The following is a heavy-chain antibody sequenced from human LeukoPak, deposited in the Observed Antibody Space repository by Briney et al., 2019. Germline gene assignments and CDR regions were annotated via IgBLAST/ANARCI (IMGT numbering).Heavy chain of an antibody. J-gene: IGHJ4*02. CDR2: INWNGGIT. V-gene: IGHV3-20*04. CDR3: ARVYSGSFSPFDY. CDR1: GFTFVDYG. Sequence: GGSLRLSCAASGFTFVDYGMNWVRQAPGKGLEWVSSINWNGGITGYADSVKGRFTISRDNGKNSLYLQMNSLRAEDTALYYCARVYSGSFSPFDYWGQGTLVTVSS. D-gene: IGHD1-26*01.